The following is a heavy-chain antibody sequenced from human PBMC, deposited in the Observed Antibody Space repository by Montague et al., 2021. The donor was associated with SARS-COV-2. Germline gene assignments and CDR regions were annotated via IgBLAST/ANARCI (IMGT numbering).Heavy chain of an antibody. J-gene: IGHJ6*02. Sequence: SETLSLTCAVSDGSISSPNWWNWVRQPPGKGLAWIGGLYYTGSTNYNPTLKSRVTIVIAKSKNHFSLQLSSVTAADTAAYYCARGGTYHYGMDVWGQGTMVAVSS. D-gene: IGHD3-16*01. CDR2: LYYTGST. CDR3: ARGGTYHYGMDV. V-gene: IGHV4-4*02. CDR1: DGSISSPNW.